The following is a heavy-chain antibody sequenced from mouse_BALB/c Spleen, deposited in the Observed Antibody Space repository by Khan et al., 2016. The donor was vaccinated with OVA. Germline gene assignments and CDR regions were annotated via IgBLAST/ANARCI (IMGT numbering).Heavy chain of an antibody. D-gene: IGHD2-4*01. CDR1: GYSITSEYT. CDR3: ARKCYYYYDPFPS. J-gene: IGHJ3*01. CDR2: ISYSETT. Sequence: EVQLQESGPGLVKPSQSLSLTCTVTGYSITSEYTRNWIRQFPGNKLEWMGFISYSETTRYNPSLKSRISITRDKSTHQFFLQLNSVTSEDTATXYFARKCYYYYDPFPSWGQGTLVTVSA. V-gene: IGHV3-2*02.